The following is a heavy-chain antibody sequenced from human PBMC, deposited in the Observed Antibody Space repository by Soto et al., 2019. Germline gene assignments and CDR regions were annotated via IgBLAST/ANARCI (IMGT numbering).Heavy chain of an antibody. D-gene: IGHD2-2*01. Sequence: EVQLVESGGGLVQHGGSLRLSCAASGFTFSDHYMDWVRQAPGKGLEWVGRSRNKGNSYTTEYAASVKGRFTISRDDSKNSLYLQMNSLKTEDTAVYYCARLVVPNTWFDPWGQGTLVTVSS. J-gene: IGHJ5*02. CDR1: GFTFSDHY. V-gene: IGHV3-72*01. CDR3: ARLVVPNTWFDP. CDR2: SRNKGNSYTT.